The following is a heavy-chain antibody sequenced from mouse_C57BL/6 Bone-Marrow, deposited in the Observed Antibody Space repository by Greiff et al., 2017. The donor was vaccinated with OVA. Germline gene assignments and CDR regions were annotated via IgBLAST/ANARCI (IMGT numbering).Heavy chain of an antibody. CDR2: INPNNGGT. Sequence: EVQLQQSGPELVKPGASVKISCKASGYTFPDYYLNWVKQSHGKSLEWIGDINPNNGGTSYNQKFKGKATLTVDKSSSTAYMELRSLTSEDSAVYYCARRDGKKGAMDYWGQGTSVTVSS. V-gene: IGHV1-26*01. D-gene: IGHD2-1*01. J-gene: IGHJ4*01. CDR1: GYTFPDYY. CDR3: ARRDGKKGAMDY.